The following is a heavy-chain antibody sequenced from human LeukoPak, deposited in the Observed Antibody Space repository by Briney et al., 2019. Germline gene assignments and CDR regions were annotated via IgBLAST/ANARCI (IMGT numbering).Heavy chain of an antibody. D-gene: IGHD6-6*01. J-gene: IGHJ4*02. CDR2: IIPIFGTA. CDR3: ARSPVAARPCDY. Sequence: ASVKVSCKASGGTFSSYAISWVRQAPGQGLEWMGGIIPIFGTANYAQKFQGRVTITADESTSTAYMELSSLRSEDTAVYYCARSPVAARPCDYWGQGTLVTVSS. V-gene: IGHV1-69*13. CDR1: GGTFSSYA.